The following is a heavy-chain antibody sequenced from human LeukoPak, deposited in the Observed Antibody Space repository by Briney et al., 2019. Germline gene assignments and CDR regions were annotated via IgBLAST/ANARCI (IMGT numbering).Heavy chain of an antibody. J-gene: IGHJ3*02. CDR1: GYTFTGYY. CDR3: ARQSGSYRPYDAFDI. CDR2: INPNSGGT. Sequence: GASVKVSCKASGYTFTGYYMHWVRQAPGQGLEWMGWINPNSGGTNYAQKFQGRVTMTRDTSISTAYLQWSSLKASDTAMYYCARQSGSYRPYDAFDIWGQGTMVTVSS. V-gene: IGHV1-2*02. D-gene: IGHD1-26*01.